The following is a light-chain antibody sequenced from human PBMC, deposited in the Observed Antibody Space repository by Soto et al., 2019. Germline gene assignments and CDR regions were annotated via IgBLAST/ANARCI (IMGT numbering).Light chain of an antibody. J-gene: IGKJ1*01. CDR3: QQYGSSPQT. CDR2: DAS. V-gene: IGKV3-20*01. CDR1: QSVSSSY. Sequence: EIVLTQSPGTLSLSPGERATLSCRASQSVSSSYLAWYQQKPGQAPRLLIYDASTRATDIPDRFSGSGSGTDFTLTISRLEAGDFAVYFCQQYGSSPQTFGLGTKVEIK.